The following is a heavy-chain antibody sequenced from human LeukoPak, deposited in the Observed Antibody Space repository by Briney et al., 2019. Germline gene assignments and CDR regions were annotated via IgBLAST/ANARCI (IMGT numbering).Heavy chain of an antibody. Sequence: AGGSLRLSCEASGFTSISYWMSWVRQAPGKGLEWVANIKQDGSEKYYVDSVKGRFTILRDNAKNSLYLQMNSLRAEDTAVYYCARDHLYYDISGPRFDYWGQGTRVTVSS. D-gene: IGHD3-9*01. J-gene: IGHJ4*02. CDR1: GFTSISYW. CDR2: IKQDGSEK. V-gene: IGHV3-7*01. CDR3: ARDHLYYDISGPRFDY.